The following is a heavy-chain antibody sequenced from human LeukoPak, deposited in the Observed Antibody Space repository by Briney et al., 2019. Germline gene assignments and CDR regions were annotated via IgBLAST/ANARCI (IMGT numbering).Heavy chain of an antibody. CDR1: GFTFSSYS. J-gene: IGHJ5*02. CDR3: ARAGCQVPAAVFFWFDP. V-gene: IGHV3-21*01. CDR2: ISSSSSYI. D-gene: IGHD2-2*01. Sequence: GGSLRLSCAASGFTFSSYSMNWVRQAPGKGLEWVSSISSSSSYIYYADSVKGRFTISRDNAKNSLYLQMNSLRAEDTAVYYCARAGCQVPAAVFFWFDPWGQGTLVTVSS.